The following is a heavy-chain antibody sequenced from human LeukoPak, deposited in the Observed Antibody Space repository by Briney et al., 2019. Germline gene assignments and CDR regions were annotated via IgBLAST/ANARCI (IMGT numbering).Heavy chain of an antibody. CDR1: GGSFSGYY. Sequence: SETLSLTCAVYGGSFSGYYWSWIRQPPGKGLEWIGYIYYSGSTNYNPSLKSRVTISVDTSKNQFSLKLSSVTAADTAVYYCARDKGGYYPQPFDYWGQGTLVTVSS. J-gene: IGHJ4*02. CDR2: IYYSGST. V-gene: IGHV4-59*01. CDR3: ARDKGGYYPQPFDY. D-gene: IGHD3-3*01.